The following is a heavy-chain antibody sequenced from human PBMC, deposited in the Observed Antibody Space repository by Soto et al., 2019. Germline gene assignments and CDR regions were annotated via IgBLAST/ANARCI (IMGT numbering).Heavy chain of an antibody. CDR3: ARELPATIRGGYYYSYGMDV. Sequence: GGSLRLSCAASGFIFSSYWMHWVRQAPGKGLVWVSRLHSDGSTTTYADSVKGRFTISRDNAKNTLYLQMNSLRAEDTAVYYCARELPATIRGGYYYSYGMDVWGQGTTVTVSS. J-gene: IGHJ6*02. D-gene: IGHD2-2*02. V-gene: IGHV3-74*03. CDR2: LHSDGSTT. CDR1: GFIFSSYW.